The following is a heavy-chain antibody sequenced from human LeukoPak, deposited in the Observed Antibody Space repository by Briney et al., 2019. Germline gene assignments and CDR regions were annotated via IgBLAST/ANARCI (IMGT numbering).Heavy chain of an antibody. D-gene: IGHD4-17*01. CDR3: ARDPGTTVTTVSWFDP. Sequence: ATVKVSCKASGYTFTGYHMHWVRQAPGQGLEWMGWISAYNGNTNYAQKLQGRVTMTTDTSTSTAYMELRSLRSDDTAVYYCARDPGTTVTTVSWFDPWGQGTLVTVSS. CDR1: GYTFTGYH. J-gene: IGHJ5*02. CDR2: ISAYNGNT. V-gene: IGHV1-18*04.